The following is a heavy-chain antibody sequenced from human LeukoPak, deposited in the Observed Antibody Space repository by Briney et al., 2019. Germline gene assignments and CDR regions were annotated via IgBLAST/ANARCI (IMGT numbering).Heavy chain of an antibody. J-gene: IGHJ3*02. Sequence: GGSLRLSCAASGFTFSSYSMNRVRQAPGKGLEWVSSISSSGSYIYYADSVKGRFTISRDNAKNSLYLQMNSLRAEDTAVYYCARDYPISSGYYSGAFDIWGQGTMVTVSS. CDR1: GFTFSSYS. CDR2: ISSSGSYI. D-gene: IGHD3-22*01. V-gene: IGHV3-21*01. CDR3: ARDYPISSGYYSGAFDI.